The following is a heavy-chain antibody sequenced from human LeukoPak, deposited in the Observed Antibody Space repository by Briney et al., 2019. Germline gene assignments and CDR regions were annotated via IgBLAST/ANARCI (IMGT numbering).Heavy chain of an antibody. CDR2: ISFSSTTI. CDR3: ARDPHRYSSSWYSLANYYYYMDV. V-gene: IGHV3-48*01. J-gene: IGHJ6*03. D-gene: IGHD6-13*01. CDR1: GFTFSTYS. Sequence: GGSLRLSCAASGFTFSTYSMNWVRQAPGKGLEWVSYISFSSTTIYYADSVKGRFTISRDNDKNSLYLQMNSLRAEDTAVYYCARDPHRYSSSWYSLANYYYYMDVWGKGTTVTVSS.